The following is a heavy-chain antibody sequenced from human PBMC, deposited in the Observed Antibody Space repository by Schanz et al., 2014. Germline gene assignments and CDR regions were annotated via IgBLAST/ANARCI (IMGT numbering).Heavy chain of an antibody. Sequence: QVQLVESGGGVVQPGRSLRLSCAVSGFTVSSNHMSWVRQAPGKGLEWVAFIWYDGSNKYYADSVKGRFTISRDNSKNTLYLQMNTLRAEDTAVYYCARDRGYCSGGSCLTFDYWGQGTLVTVSS. V-gene: IGHV3-33*08. CDR2: IWYDGSNK. CDR1: GFTVSSNH. J-gene: IGHJ4*02. CDR3: ARDRGYCSGGSCLTFDY. D-gene: IGHD2-15*01.